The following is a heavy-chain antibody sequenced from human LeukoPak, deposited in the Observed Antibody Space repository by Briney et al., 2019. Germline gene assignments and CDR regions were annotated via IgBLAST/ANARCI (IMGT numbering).Heavy chain of an antibody. D-gene: IGHD1-7*01. CDR1: GYTFTGYY. CDR2: INPNSGGT. J-gene: IGHJ5*02. CDR3: ARVYNWNYFWFDP. V-gene: IGHV1-2*02. Sequence: ASVKVSCKASGYTFTGYYMHWVRQAPGQGLEWMGWINPNSGGTNYAQKFQGRVTMTRDTSISTAYMELSRLRSDDTAVYYCARVYNWNYFWFDPWGQGTLVTVSS.